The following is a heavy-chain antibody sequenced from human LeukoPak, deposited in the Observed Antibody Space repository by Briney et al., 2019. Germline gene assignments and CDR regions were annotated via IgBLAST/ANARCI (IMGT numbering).Heavy chain of an antibody. Sequence: GGSLRLSCAASGFTFSTYAMNWVRQAPGKGLEWVSAISGSGGSTYYADSVKGRFTISRDNSKNTLYLQMNSLRAEDTAVYYCAKPAGVAAAGNFNWFDPWGQGTLVTVSS. V-gene: IGHV3-23*01. CDR2: ISGSGGST. CDR3: AKPAGVAAAGNFNWFDP. D-gene: IGHD6-13*01. CDR1: GFTFSTYA. J-gene: IGHJ5*02.